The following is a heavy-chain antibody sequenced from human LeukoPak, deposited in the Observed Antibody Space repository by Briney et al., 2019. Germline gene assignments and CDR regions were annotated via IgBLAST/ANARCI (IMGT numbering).Heavy chain of an antibody. D-gene: IGHD6-13*01. V-gene: IGHV3-49*03. CDR3: TRASSSTWSYYMDV. J-gene: IGHJ6*03. Sequence: PGGSLRLSCTASGFTFGDYAMSWFRQAPGKGLEWVGFIRSKAYGGTTEYAASVKGRFTISRDDSKSIAYLQMNSLKTEDTAVYYCTRASSSTWSYYMDVWGKGTTVTISS. CDR1: GFTFGDYA. CDR2: IRSKAYGGTT.